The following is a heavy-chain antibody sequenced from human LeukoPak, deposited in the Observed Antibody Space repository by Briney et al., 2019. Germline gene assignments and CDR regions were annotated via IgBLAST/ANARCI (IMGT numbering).Heavy chain of an antibody. Sequence: GSLRLSCAASGFTVSSNYMSWVRQVPGKGLEWIGSIYYSGSTYYNPSLKSRVTISVDTSKNQFSLKLSSVTAADTAVYYCARGGRWELLTWFDPWGQGTLVTVSS. CDR2: IYYSGST. J-gene: IGHJ5*02. CDR1: GFTVSSNY. CDR3: ARGGRWELLTWFDP. V-gene: IGHV4-39*07. D-gene: IGHD1-26*01.